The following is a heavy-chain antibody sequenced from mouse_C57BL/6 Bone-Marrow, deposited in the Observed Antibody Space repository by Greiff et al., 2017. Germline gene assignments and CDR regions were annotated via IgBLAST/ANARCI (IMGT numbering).Heavy chain of an antibody. CDR1: GYTFTSYW. V-gene: IGHV1-7*01. Sequence: VQRVESGAELAKPGASVKLSCKASGYTFTSYWMHWVKQRPGQGLEWIGYINPSSGYTKYNQKFKDKATLTADKSSSTAYMQLSSLTYEDSAVDYCARGRLRRWYFDVWGTGTTVTVSS. J-gene: IGHJ1*03. CDR3: ARGRLRRWYFDV. CDR2: INPSSGYT. D-gene: IGHD2-4*01.